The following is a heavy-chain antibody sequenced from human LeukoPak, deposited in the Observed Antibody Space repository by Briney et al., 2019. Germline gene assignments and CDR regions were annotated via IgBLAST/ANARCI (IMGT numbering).Heavy chain of an antibody. J-gene: IGHJ3*02. V-gene: IGHV3-15*01. CDR3: TTEYEGSGSAFDI. CDR1: GFTFINAW. Sequence: GGSLRLSCAASGFTFINAWMSWVRQAPGKGLEWVGRIKSRADGETTDYAAPVKGRFTISGDNSKNTLQMNSLKIEDTAVYYCTTEYEGSGSAFDIWGQGTMVTVSS. CDR2: IKSRADGETT. D-gene: IGHD1-26*01.